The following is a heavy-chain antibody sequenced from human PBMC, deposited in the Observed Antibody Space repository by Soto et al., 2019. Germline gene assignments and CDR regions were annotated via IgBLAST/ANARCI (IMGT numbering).Heavy chain of an antibody. D-gene: IGHD3-3*01. CDR3: AKDRQDGSFS. CDR1: GLNFRNYA. V-gene: IGHV3-23*01. CDR2: IRSGDAFT. J-gene: IGHJ5*02. Sequence: EVQLLESGGGLVQPGGPMRLAFAASGLNFRNYARSWFRQAPGKGLEWVSTIRSGDAFTYYADSVKGRFTISRDYSKGPQYLQMNTLRAEDTAVYYCAKDRQDGSFSWGQGTLVTVSS.